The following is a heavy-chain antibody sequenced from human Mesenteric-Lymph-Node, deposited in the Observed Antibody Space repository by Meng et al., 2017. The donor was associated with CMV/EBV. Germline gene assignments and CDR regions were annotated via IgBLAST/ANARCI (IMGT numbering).Heavy chain of an antibody. J-gene: IGHJ4*02. CDR1: EITFSSYG. CDR3: AKSHIAAAVQVGFFDY. D-gene: IGHD6-13*01. Sequence: GGSLRLSCAAAEITFSSYGMNWVRQAPGKGLEWVSSISSSSYIYYADSVKGRFTISRDNSRNTVYLEMASLKVEDSAVYYCAKSHIAAAVQVGFFDYWGLGTVVTVSS. V-gene: IGHV3-21*01. CDR2: ISSSSYI.